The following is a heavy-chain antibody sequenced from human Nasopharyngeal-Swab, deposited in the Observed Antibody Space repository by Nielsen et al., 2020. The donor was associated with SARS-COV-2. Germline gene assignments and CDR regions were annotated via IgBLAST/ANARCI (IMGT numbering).Heavy chain of an antibody. V-gene: IGHV4-31*03. CDR3: ARGGILYYFDY. CDR2: IYYSGST. Sequence: SETLSLTCTVSGGSISSGGYFWSWIRQHPGKGLEWIGYIYYSGSTYYNPSLESRVTISVDTSKNQFSLKLSSVTAADTAVYYCARGGILYYFDYWGQGTLVTVSS. J-gene: IGHJ4*02. CDR1: GGSISSGGYF. D-gene: IGHD1-1*01.